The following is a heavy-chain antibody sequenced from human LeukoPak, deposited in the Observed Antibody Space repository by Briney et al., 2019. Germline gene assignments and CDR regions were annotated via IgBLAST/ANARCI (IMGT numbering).Heavy chain of an antibody. Sequence: GGSLRLSCAGSGFSFSTYGMTWVRQAPGKGLEWVSSVSSSGETTYYADSVKGRFTISRDNSKNTLYLQMNSLRAEDTAVYYCAKDAWIVGANHFDYWGQGTLVTVSS. CDR3: AKDAWIVGANHFDY. CDR1: GFSFSTYG. CDR2: VSSSGETT. D-gene: IGHD1-26*01. V-gene: IGHV3-23*01. J-gene: IGHJ4*02.